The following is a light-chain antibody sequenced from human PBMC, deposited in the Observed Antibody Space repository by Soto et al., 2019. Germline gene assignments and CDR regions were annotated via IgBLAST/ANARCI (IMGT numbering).Light chain of an antibody. J-gene: IGKJ3*01. CDR1: QSVSSN. V-gene: IGKV3-15*01. CDR2: DAS. Sequence: ETVMTQSPATLSVSPGERPTLSCRASQSVSSNLAWYQQKPGQAPRLLIYDASTRATGIPARFSGSGSGTEFNLTISSRQSEDFAVYYCQQYNTWPLTFGPGTKVDIK. CDR3: QQYNTWPLT.